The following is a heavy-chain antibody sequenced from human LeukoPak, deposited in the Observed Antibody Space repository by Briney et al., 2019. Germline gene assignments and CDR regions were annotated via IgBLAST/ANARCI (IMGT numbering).Heavy chain of an antibody. Sequence: ASVKVSCKASGYTFTSYDINWVRQATGQGLEWMGWMNPNSGNTGYAQKFQGRVTMTRNTSISTAYMELSSLRSEDTAVYYCARGVVVVPAANLLYFRQRKNNWFDPWGQGTLVTVSS. D-gene: IGHD2-2*01. CDR2: MNPNSGNT. J-gene: IGHJ5*02. V-gene: IGHV1-8*01. CDR1: GYTFTSYD. CDR3: ARGVVVVPAANLLYFRQRKNNWFDP.